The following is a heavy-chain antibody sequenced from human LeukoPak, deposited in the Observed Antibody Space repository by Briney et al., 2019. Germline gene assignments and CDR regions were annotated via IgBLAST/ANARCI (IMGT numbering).Heavy chain of an antibody. CDR1: GYSVTSYW. CDR2: IYPGDSDT. D-gene: IGHD2-15*01. J-gene: IGHJ4*02. V-gene: IGHV5-51*01. Sequence: GESLKISCKGSGYSVTSYWIGWVRQMPGKGLEWMGIIYPGDSDTRYSPSFQGQVTISADKSISTAYLQWSSLKASDTAMYYCARPLLYCSGGSCYGYYFDYWGQGTLVTVSS. CDR3: ARPLLYCSGGSCYGYYFDY.